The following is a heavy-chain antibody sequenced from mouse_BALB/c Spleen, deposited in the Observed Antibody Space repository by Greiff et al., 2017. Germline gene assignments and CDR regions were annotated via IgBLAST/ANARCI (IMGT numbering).Heavy chain of an antibody. CDR3: ARSIYYYGSSGDFDY. CDR1: GFTFSSFG. V-gene: IGHV5-17*02. J-gene: IGHJ2*01. CDR2: ISSGSSTI. D-gene: IGHD1-1*01. Sequence: EVKLVESGGGLVQPGGSRKLSCAASGFTFSSFGMHWVRQAPEKGLEWVAYISSGSSTIYYADTVKGRFTISRDNPKNTLFLQMTSLRSEDTAMYYCARSIYYYGSSGDFDYWGQGTTLTVSS.